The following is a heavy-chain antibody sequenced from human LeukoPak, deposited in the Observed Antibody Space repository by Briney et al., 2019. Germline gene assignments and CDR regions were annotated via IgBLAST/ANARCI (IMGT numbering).Heavy chain of an antibody. V-gene: IGHV3-7*03. J-gene: IGHJ6*02. CDR3: ARGGGLDV. D-gene: IGHD3-16*01. Sequence: PEGSLRLSCAASGFTFSSNYMNWARQAPGKGLEWVASINHNGNVNYYVDSVKGRFTISRDNAKNSLYLQMSNLRAEDTAVYFCARGGGLDVWGQGATVTVSS. CDR2: INHNGNVN. CDR1: GFTFSSNY.